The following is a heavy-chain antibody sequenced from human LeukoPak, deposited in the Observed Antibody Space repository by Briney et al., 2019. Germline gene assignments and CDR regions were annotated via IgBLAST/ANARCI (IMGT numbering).Heavy chain of an antibody. Sequence: SETLSLTCTVSGGSLSSYYWTWIRQSPGKGLEWIGYIYYSGSTNYNPSLKSRVTMSVDTSKDQFSLKLSSVTAADTAVYYCARTTSRWYYYDSSGPSFHYYYMDVWGKGTTVTVSS. CDR1: GGSLSSYY. J-gene: IGHJ6*03. D-gene: IGHD3-22*01. CDR3: ARTTSRWYYYDSSGPSFHYYYMDV. V-gene: IGHV4-59*12. CDR2: IYYSGST.